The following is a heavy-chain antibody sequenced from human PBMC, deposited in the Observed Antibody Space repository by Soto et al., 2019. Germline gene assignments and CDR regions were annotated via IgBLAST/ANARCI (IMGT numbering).Heavy chain of an antibody. CDR2: IKSKTDGGTT. CDR1: SVSNAW. J-gene: IGHJ2*01. CDR3: TTTPYWYFEL. Sequence: SVSNAWMNWVRQAPGKGLEWVGRIKSKTDGGTTDYAAPVKGRFTISRDDSKNTLYLQMNSLKTEDTAVYYCTTTPYWYFELWGRGTLVTVSS. V-gene: IGHV3-15*07.